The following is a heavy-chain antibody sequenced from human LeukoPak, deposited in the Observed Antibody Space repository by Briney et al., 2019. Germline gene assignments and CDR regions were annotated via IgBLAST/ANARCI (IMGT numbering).Heavy chain of an antibody. CDR3: ARDSVDIVVVPAAIRHYYYMDV. V-gene: IGHV4-59*12. CDR2: IYYSGDT. CDR1: NGSITNYY. D-gene: IGHD2-2*02. J-gene: IGHJ6*03. Sequence: SEALSLTCTVSNGSITNYYWNWIRQPPGKGLEWIGYIYYSGDTNYNPSLKSRVTISVDTSKNQFSLKLSSVTAADTAVYYCARDSVDIVVVPAAIRHYYYMDVWGKGTTVTVSS.